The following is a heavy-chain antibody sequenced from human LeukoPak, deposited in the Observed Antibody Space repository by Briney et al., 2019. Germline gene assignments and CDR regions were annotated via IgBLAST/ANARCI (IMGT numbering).Heavy chain of an antibody. Sequence: PGGSLRLSCEASGFTFSSYSVHWVRQAPGKGLEWVAFIRFDGSRKYYADSVKGRFTVSRDNSKNTLFLQINDLRGEDTAVYYCAKDRDSYSSAGRPVDSWGQGTLVAVSS. D-gene: IGHD3-22*01. CDR1: GFTFSSYS. J-gene: IGHJ4*02. V-gene: IGHV3-30*02. CDR2: IRFDGSRK. CDR3: AKDRDSYSSAGRPVDS.